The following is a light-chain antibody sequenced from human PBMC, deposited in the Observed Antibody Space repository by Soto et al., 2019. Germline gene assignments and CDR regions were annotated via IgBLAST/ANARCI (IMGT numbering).Light chain of an antibody. CDR2: AAS. V-gene: IGKV1-27*01. Sequence: DIQMTQSPSSLSASIGDRVTISCRASQGISNDLAWYPQKPGKVPYLLIYAASTSHSGVPSRFRGSGSGTDFTLTISSLQPEDVATYYCQNYNSAPRTFGQGTKVDIK. CDR3: QNYNSAPRT. CDR1: QGISND. J-gene: IGKJ1*01.